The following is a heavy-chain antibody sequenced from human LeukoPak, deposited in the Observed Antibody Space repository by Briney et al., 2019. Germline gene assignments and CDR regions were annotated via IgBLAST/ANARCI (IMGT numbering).Heavy chain of an antibody. CDR3: ARERDRQIDY. CDR2: INPSGGRT. J-gene: IGHJ4*02. V-gene: IGHV1-46*01. CDR1: GGTFSSYD. Sequence: ASVQVCCKASGGTFSSYDMHWVRKDPAQGLEWMGIINPSGGRTSYAQKFQGRVTMTRDTSTSTVYMELSSLRSEDTAVYYCARERDRQIDYWGQGTLVTVSS. D-gene: IGHD1-14*01.